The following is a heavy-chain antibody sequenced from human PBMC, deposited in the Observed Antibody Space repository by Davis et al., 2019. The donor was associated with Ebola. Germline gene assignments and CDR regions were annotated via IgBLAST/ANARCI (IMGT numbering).Heavy chain of an antibody. D-gene: IGHD2-15*01. CDR3: ARSVSGGRASDY. J-gene: IGHJ4*01. Sequence: MPSETLSLTCAVSGGSISSSNWWSWVRQPPGKGLEWIGEIYHSGSTNYNPSLKSRVTISVDTSKNQFSPNLNSLTAADTAVYYCARSVSGGRASDYWGHGTLVTVSS. CDR1: GGSISSSNW. V-gene: IGHV4-4*02. CDR2: IYHSGST.